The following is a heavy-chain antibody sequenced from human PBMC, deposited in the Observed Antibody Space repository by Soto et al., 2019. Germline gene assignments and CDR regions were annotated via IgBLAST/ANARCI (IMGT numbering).Heavy chain of an antibody. CDR1: GYSFTSYW. D-gene: IGHD3-22*01. Sequence: PGESLKISCKGSGYSFTSYWIGWVRQMPGKGLEWMGIIYPGDSDTRYSPSFQGQVTISADKAISTAYLQWSSLKASDTAMYYCARRNYYDRSSYYRFDYWGQGTLVTVSS. CDR2: IYPGDSDT. V-gene: IGHV5-51*01. CDR3: ARRNYYDRSSYYRFDY. J-gene: IGHJ4*02.